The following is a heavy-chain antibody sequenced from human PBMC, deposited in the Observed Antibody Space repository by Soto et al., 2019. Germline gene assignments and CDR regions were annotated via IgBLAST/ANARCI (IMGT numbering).Heavy chain of an antibody. CDR2: PRSNGEHT. CDR3: AKDSKSVSVSAARVYGMDV. J-gene: IGHJ6*02. V-gene: IGHV3-23*01. D-gene: IGHD2-2*01. Sequence: EVQILESGGGMVQPGGSLRLSCAGSGFMFSSFAMTCVRQAPGKGLEWGSTPRSNGEHTYYADSVKGRFTVSRDNSKNTLFLEMSSLRAEDSAIYYCAKDSKSVSVSAARVYGMDVWCQGTTVTVSS. CDR1: GFMFSSFA.